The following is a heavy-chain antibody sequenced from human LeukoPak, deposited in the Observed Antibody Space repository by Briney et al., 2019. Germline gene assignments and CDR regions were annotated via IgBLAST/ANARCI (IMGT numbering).Heavy chain of an antibody. CDR2: INPNSGGT. D-gene: IGHD2-15*01. V-gene: IGHV1-2*02. CDR3: ARVKKYCSGGSCYEAFDI. J-gene: IGHJ3*02. CDR1: GYTFTRYY. Sequence: GASVNVSCKASGYTFTRYYMHWVRQAPGQGLEWMGWINPNSGGTNYAQKFQGRVTMTRDTSISTAYMELSRLRSDDTAVYYCARVKKYCSGGSCYEAFDIWGQGTMVTVSS.